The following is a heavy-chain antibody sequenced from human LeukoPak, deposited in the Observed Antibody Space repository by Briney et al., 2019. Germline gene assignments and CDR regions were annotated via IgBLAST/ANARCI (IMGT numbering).Heavy chain of an antibody. CDR3: AKLKVGSGSTYYFGY. Sequence: GGSLRLSSAASGFTFSSYGMHWVRQAPGKGLEWVAFIRNDGSNKDYADSGKGRFTISRDNSKNTLYLQMNSLRAEDTAVFYCAKLKVGSGSTYYFGYWGQGTLVTVSS. CDR2: IRNDGSNK. CDR1: GFTFSSYG. J-gene: IGHJ4*02. D-gene: IGHD3-10*01. V-gene: IGHV3-30*02.